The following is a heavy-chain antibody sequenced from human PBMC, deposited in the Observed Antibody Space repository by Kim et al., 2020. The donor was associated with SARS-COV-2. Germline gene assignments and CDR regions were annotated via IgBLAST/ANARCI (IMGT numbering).Heavy chain of an antibody. CDR1: GGSISSYY. CDR3: ARAGDYYDSSCYYFPFDS. V-gene: IGHV4-59*01. CDR2: IYYSGST. Sequence: SETLSLTCTVSGGSISSYYWSWIRQPPGNGLEWIGYIYYSGSTNYNPSLKSRVSISVYTSKNQFSLKLSSVTAADTAVYYCARAGDYYDSSCYYFPFDSWGQGTLVTVSA. J-gene: IGHJ4*02. D-gene: IGHD3-22*01.